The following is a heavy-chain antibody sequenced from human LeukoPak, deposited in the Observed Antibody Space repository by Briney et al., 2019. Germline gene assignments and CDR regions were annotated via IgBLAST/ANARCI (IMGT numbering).Heavy chain of an antibody. D-gene: IGHD6-19*01. J-gene: IGHJ4*02. CDR2: ISGSGGST. CDR3: AEDEGARSGWYDY. Sequence: PGGSLRLSCAASGFTFSSYDMSWVRQAPGKGLECVSAISGSGGSTYYADSVKGRSTISRDNSKNTLYLQMNSLRAEDTAVYYCAEDEGARSGWYDYWGQGTLVTVSS. V-gene: IGHV3-23*01. CDR1: GFTFSSYD.